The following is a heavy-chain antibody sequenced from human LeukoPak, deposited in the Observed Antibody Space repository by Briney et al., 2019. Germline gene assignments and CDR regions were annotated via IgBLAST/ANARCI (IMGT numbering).Heavy chain of an antibody. J-gene: IGHJ4*02. D-gene: IGHD1-26*01. V-gene: IGHV3-30*03. Sequence: GGSLRLSCAASGFTFSTYSMTWVRQAPGKGLEWVAVISYDGSNKYYADSVKGRFTISRDNSKNTLYLQMNSLRAEDTAVYYCARDPGVRRVTWERVFYWGQGTLVTVSS. CDR1: GFTFSTYS. CDR3: ARDPGVRRVTWERVFY. CDR2: ISYDGSNK.